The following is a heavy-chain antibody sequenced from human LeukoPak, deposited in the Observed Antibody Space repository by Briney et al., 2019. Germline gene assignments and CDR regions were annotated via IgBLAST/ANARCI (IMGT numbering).Heavy chain of an antibody. CDR3: ARATTDVSWFGNPYFDY. Sequence: PGGSLRLSCAASGFTFSSYAMSWVRQAPGKGLEWVSAISGSGGSTYYADSVKGRFTISRDNSKNTLYLQMNSLRAEDTAVYYCARATTDVSWFGNPYFDYWGQGTLVTVSS. V-gene: IGHV3-23*01. J-gene: IGHJ4*02. D-gene: IGHD3-10*01. CDR1: GFTFSSYA. CDR2: ISGSGGST.